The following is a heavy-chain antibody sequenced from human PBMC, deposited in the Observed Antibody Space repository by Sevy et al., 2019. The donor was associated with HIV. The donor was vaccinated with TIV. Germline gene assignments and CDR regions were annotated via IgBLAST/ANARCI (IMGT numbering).Heavy chain of an antibody. J-gene: IGHJ4*01. D-gene: IGHD5-12*01. CDR2: INPSGGST. Sequence: ASVKVSCKASGYTFTSYSIHWVRQAPGQGLEWMGIINPSGGSTTYAQMFQGRVTLTRDKSTSTVFLELSSLRSDDTAVYYCAIPGLSGYDGVDQWGHGTLVTVSS. CDR1: GYTFTSYS. CDR3: AIPGLSGYDGVDQ. V-gene: IGHV1-46*01.